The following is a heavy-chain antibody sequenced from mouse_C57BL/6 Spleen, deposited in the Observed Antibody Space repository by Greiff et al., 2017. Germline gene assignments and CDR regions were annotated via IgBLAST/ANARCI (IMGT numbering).Heavy chain of an antibody. J-gene: IGHJ2*01. V-gene: IGHV1-55*01. CDR3: ARGDYGRSSYYFDY. CDR2: IYPGSGST. CDR1: GYTFTSYW. D-gene: IGHD1-1*01. Sequence: QVQLQQPGAELVKPGASVKMSCKASGYTFTSYWITWVKQRPGQGLEWIGDIYPGSGSTNYNEKFKSKATLTVDTSSSTAYMQLSSLTSEDSAVYYCARGDYGRSSYYFDYWGQGTTLTVSS.